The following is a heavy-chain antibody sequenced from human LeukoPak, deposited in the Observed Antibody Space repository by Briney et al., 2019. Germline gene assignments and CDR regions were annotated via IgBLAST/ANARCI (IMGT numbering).Heavy chain of an antibody. D-gene: IGHD3-22*01. Sequence: GGSLRLSCAASGFTFSSYSMNWVRQAPGKGLEWVSSISSSSSYIYYADSVKGRFTISGDNAKNSLYLQMNSLRAEDTAVYYCARDNYFDSSGYYYGWGQGTLVTVSS. CDR2: ISSSSSYI. V-gene: IGHV3-21*01. CDR1: GFTFSSYS. CDR3: ARDNYFDSSGYYYG. J-gene: IGHJ4*02.